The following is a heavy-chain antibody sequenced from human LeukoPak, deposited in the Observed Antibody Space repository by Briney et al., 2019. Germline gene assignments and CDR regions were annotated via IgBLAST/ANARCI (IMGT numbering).Heavy chain of an antibody. CDR1: GYTFTSYD. D-gene: IGHD3-9*01. CDR3: ARGHDILTGYYNSYYYYYYMDV. CDR2: MNPNSGGT. J-gene: IGHJ6*03. Sequence: ASVKVSCKASGYTFTSYDINWVRQATGQGLEWMGWMNPNSGGTNYAQKFQGRVTMTRDTSISAAYMELSNLRSDDTAVYYCARGHDILTGYYNSYYYYYYMDVWGKGTTVTIPS. V-gene: IGHV1-2*02.